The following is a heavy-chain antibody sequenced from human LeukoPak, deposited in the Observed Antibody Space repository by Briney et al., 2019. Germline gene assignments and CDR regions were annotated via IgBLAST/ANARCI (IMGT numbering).Heavy chain of an antibody. CDR1: GFTFSSYA. D-gene: IGHD4-17*01. CDR3: VKYGPFDY. Sequence: GGSLRLSCSASGFTFSSYAMHWVRQAPGKGLECVSAISSNGGSTYYADSVKGRFTISRDNSKNTLYLQMSSLRAEDTAVYYCVKYGPFDYWGQGALVTVSS. J-gene: IGHJ4*02. V-gene: IGHV3-64D*09. CDR2: ISSNGGST.